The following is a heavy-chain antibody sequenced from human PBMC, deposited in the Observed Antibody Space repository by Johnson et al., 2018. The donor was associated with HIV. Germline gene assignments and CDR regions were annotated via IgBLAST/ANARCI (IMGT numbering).Heavy chain of an antibody. J-gene: IGHJ3*02. V-gene: IGHV3-64*04. CDR1: GFGFSSYA. Sequence: QMLLVESGGGVVQPGRSLRASCAASGFGFSSYAMHWVRQAPGKGLEYVSAISSNGGRTYYADSVKGRFTISRDNSRNTLYLHLNSLRAVDTAVYYCARVRIGRENAFDIWGQGTMVTVSS. CDR2: ISSNGGRT. CDR3: ARVRIGRENAFDI. D-gene: IGHD1-26*01.